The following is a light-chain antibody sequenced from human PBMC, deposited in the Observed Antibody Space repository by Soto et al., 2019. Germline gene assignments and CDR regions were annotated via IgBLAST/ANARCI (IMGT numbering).Light chain of an antibody. CDR1: QGISSY. V-gene: IGKV1D-8*03. J-gene: IGKJ1*01. CDR2: DAS. Sequence: VILMTQSPSLLSASTRDRVTISCRMSQGISSYLAWYQQKPGKAPKLLIYDASSLESGVPSRFSGSGSGTEFTLTISSLQPDDFATYYCQHYNSYSEAFGQGTKVDI. CDR3: QHYNSYSEA.